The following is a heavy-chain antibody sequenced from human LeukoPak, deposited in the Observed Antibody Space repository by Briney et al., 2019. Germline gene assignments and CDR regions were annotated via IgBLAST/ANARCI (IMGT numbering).Heavy chain of an antibody. CDR3: ARGNGFGGMYAFDI. J-gene: IGHJ3*02. V-gene: IGHV1-8*01. D-gene: IGHD3-10*01. Sequence: ASVKVSCKASGYTFTSYDINWVRQATGQGLEWMGWMNPNSGNTGYAQKFQGRVTMTRNTSISTAYMELSSLRSEDTAVYYSARGNGFGGMYAFDIWGQGTMVTVSS. CDR1: GYTFTSYD. CDR2: MNPNSGNT.